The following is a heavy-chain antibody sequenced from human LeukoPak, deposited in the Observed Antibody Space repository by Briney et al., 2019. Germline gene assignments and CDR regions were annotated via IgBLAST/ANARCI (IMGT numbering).Heavy chain of an antibody. CDR3: ASGDHLYYFDY. D-gene: IGHD3-10*01. J-gene: IGHJ4*02. V-gene: IGHV3-30*14. CDR2: ISYDGSNK. CDR1: GFTFSSYA. Sequence: QPGRSLRLSCAASGFTFSSYAMHWVRQAPGKGLEWVAVISYDGSNKYYADSVKGRFTISRDNSKNTLYLQMNSLRAEDTAVYYCASGDHLYYFDYWGQGTLVTVSS.